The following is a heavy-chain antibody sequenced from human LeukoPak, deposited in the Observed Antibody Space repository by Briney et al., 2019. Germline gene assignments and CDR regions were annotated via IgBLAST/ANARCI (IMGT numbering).Heavy chain of an antibody. CDR1: GYTFTSHG. J-gene: IGHJ4*02. CDR2: ITPYNGNT. Sequence: GASVKVSCKASGYTFTSHGISWVRQAPGQGLEWMGWITPYNGNTNYAQKLQGRVTMTTDTSTSTAYMELRSLRSDDTAVYYCARAVPPNLEWFYYWGQGTLVTVSS. V-gene: IGHV1-18*01. CDR3: ARAVPPNLEWFYY. D-gene: IGHD3-3*01.